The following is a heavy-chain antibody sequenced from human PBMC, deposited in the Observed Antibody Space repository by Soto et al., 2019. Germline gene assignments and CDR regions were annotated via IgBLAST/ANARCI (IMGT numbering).Heavy chain of an antibody. J-gene: IGHJ6*02. CDR3: AKPYRYYYGSGSYLYYYYYYGMDV. CDR2: ISYDGSNK. CDR1: GFTFSSYG. V-gene: IGHV3-30*18. D-gene: IGHD3-10*01. Sequence: SGGSLRLSCAASGFTFSSYGMHWVRQAPGKGLEWVAVISYDGSNKYYADSVKGRFTISRDNSKNTLYLQMNSLRAEDTAVYYCAKPYRYYYGSGSYLYYYYYYGMDVWGQGTTVTVSS.